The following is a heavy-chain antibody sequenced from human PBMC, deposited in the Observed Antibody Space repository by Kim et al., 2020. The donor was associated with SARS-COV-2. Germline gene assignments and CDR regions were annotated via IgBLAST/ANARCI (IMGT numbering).Heavy chain of an antibody. CDR1: GFTFSNAW. J-gene: IGHJ6*02. Sequence: GGSLRLSCAASGFTFSNAWMSWVRQAPGKGLEWVGRIKSKTDGGTTDYAAPVKGRFTISRDDSKNTLYLQMNSLKTEDTAVYYCTREDSVYDTEYQNYYYYYGMDVWGQGTTVTVSS. CDR2: IKSKTDGGTT. CDR3: TREDSVYDTEYQNYYYYYGMDV. V-gene: IGHV3-15*01. D-gene: IGHD5-12*01.